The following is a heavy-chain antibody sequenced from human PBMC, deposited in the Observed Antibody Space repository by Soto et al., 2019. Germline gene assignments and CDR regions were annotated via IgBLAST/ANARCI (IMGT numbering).Heavy chain of an antibody. CDR3: ARVKRGYSYVPFDY. D-gene: IGHD5-18*01. V-gene: IGHV1-3*01. J-gene: IGHJ4*02. CDR1: GYTFTSYP. Sequence: AASVKVSCKASGYTFTSYPMHWVRQAPGQRLEWMGWINAGNGDTKYSQKFQGRFTLSRDTSNNTLYLQMNSLRAEDTAVYYCARVKRGYSYVPFDYWGQGTLVTVS. CDR2: INAGNGDT.